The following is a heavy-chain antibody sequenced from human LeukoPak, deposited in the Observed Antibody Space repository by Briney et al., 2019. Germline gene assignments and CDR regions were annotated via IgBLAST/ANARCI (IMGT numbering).Heavy chain of an antibody. J-gene: IGHJ4*02. Sequence: GGSLRLSCAASGFTFSSYSMNWVRQAPGKGLEWVSSISSSSSYIYYADSVKGRFTISRDNAKNSLYLQMNSLRAEDTAVYYCARERNMGYYDSSGYFDYWGQGTLVTVSS. CDR1: GFTFSSYS. CDR3: ARERNMGYYDSSGYFDY. CDR2: ISSSSSYI. V-gene: IGHV3-21*01. D-gene: IGHD3-22*01.